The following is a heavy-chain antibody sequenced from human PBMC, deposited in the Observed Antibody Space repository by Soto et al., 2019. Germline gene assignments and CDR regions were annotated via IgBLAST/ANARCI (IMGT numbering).Heavy chain of an antibody. Sequence: SETLSLTCTVSGGSISSYYWSWIRQPPGKGLEWIGYIYYSGSTNYNPSLKSRVTISVDTSKNQFSLKLSSVTAADTAVYYCARRTYYYGSGSHYYYYMDVWGKGTTVT. CDR1: GGSISSYY. J-gene: IGHJ6*03. CDR3: ARRTYYYGSGSHYYYYMDV. D-gene: IGHD3-10*01. V-gene: IGHV4-59*08. CDR2: IYYSGST.